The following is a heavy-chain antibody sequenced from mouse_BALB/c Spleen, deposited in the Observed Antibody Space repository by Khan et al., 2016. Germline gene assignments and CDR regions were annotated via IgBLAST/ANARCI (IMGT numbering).Heavy chain of an antibody. CDR2: INTYTGEP. D-gene: IGHD1-1*01. J-gene: IGHJ3*01. Sequence: QIQLVQSGPELKKPGETVKISCKASGYTFTNYGMNWVKQAPGKGLKWMGWINTYTGEPTYADDFKGRFAFSLQTSASTAYLQINNLKNEDTATYFGARRHYSSSYDAWFTYWGQGTLVTVSA. CDR1: GYTFTNYG. CDR3: ARRHYSSSYDAWFTY. V-gene: IGHV9-3-1*01.